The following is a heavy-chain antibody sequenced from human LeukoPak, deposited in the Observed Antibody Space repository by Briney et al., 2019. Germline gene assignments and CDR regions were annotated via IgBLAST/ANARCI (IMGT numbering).Heavy chain of an antibody. D-gene: IGHD3-16*01. CDR1: GGSISNYY. CDR2: IYSSGST. CDR3: ARAVWPGAEGFDY. V-gene: IGHV4-4*07. J-gene: IGHJ4*02. Sequence: NSSETLSLTCTVSGGSISNYYWSWIRQPAGKGLEWIGRIYSSGSTNYNPSLKSRVTMSVNTSKNHFSLKLSSVTAADTAMYYCARAVWPGAEGFDYWGQGTLVTVSS.